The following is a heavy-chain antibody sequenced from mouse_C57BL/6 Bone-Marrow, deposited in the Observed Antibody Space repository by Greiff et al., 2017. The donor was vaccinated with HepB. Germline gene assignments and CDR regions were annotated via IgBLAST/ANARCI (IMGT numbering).Heavy chain of an antibody. Sequence: VQLQQPGAELVRPGTSVKLSCKASGYTFTSYWMHWVKQRPGQGLEWIGVIDPSDSYTNYNQKFKGKATLTVDTSSSTAYMQLSSLTSEDSAVYYCARKGITTVVPYAMDYWGQGTSVTVSS. V-gene: IGHV1-59*01. CDR3: ARKGITTVVPYAMDY. CDR2: IDPSDSYT. J-gene: IGHJ4*01. CDR1: GYTFTSYW. D-gene: IGHD1-1*01.